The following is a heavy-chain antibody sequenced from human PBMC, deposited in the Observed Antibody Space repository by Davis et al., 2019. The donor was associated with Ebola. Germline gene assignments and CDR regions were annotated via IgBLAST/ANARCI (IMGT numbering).Heavy chain of an antibody. D-gene: IGHD3-9*01. CDR3: ARAPNYDVLTGTSSYYFDY. Sequence: ASVKVSCKSSGYTFTSYGLVWVRQAPGLGLEWMGWISGFNTNTNFAQKFHGRVTVSKDTSTNTAYMDLRSLKSDDTAIYYCARAPNYDVLTGTSSYYFDYWGQGTLVTVSS. CDR1: GYTFTSYG. CDR2: ISGFNTNT. J-gene: IGHJ4*02. V-gene: IGHV1-18*04.